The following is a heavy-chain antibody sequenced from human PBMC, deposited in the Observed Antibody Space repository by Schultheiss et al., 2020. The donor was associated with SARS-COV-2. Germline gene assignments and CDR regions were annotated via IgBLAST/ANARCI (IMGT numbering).Heavy chain of an antibody. CDR2: INPSGGST. J-gene: IGHJ4*02. CDR3: ARGGSVVAATLFNY. Sequence: GESLKISCKASRYTFTKYFTQWVRQGPGQGLEWMGWINPSGGSTSYAQKFQGRVTMTRDTSTSTVYMELSSLRSEDTAVYYCARGGSVVAATLFNYWGQGTLVTVSS. V-gene: IGHV1-46*01. D-gene: IGHD2-15*01. CDR1: RYTFTKYF.